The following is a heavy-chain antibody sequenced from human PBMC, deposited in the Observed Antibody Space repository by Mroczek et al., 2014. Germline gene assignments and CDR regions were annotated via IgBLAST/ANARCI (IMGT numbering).Heavy chain of an antibody. CDR3: ARHGENSGWYYYYGMDV. D-gene: IGHD6-19*01. Sequence: QVQLQESGPGLVKPSETLSLTCTVSGGSISSSSYYWGWIRQPPGKGLEWIGSIYYSGSTYYNPSLKSRVTISVDTSKNQFSLKLSSVTAADTAVYYCARHGENSGWYYYYGMDVWDQGTTVTVSS. J-gene: IGHJ6*02. V-gene: IGHV4-39*01. CDR1: GGSISSSSYY. CDR2: IYYSGST.